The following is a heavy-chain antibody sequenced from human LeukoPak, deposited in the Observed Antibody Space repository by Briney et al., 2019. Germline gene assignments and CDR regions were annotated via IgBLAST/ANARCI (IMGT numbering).Heavy chain of an antibody. V-gene: IGHV3-23*01. Sequence: GGSLRLSCVASGFTFSSYAMGWVRQAPGKGLEWVSAISGSGGSTYYADSVKGRFTISRDNSKNTLYLQMNSLRAEDTAVYYCAKGGDYYGSGSYYMIDYWGQGTLVTVSS. CDR2: ISGSGGST. J-gene: IGHJ4*02. CDR3: AKGGDYYGSGSYYMIDY. CDR1: GFTFSSYA. D-gene: IGHD3-10*01.